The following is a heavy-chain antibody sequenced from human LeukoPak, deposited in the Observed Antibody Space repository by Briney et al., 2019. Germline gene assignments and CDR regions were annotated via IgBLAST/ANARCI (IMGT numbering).Heavy chain of an antibody. J-gene: IGHJ5*02. CDR1: GYTFTSCG. CDR2: ISAYNGNT. V-gene: IGHV1-18*01. D-gene: IGHD3-22*01. Sequence: ASVKVSCKAAGYTFTSCGICWVRQAPGQGLEWMGWISAYNGNTNYAQKPQGRVTMTTDTSTSTAYMELRSLRSDDTAVYYCARERDGMYFYDSIGYTHNWFAPWGQGTLVTVSS. CDR3: ARERDGMYFYDSIGYTHNWFAP.